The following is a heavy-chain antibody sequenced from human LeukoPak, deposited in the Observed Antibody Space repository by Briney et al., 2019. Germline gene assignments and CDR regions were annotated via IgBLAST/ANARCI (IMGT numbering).Heavy chain of an antibody. D-gene: IGHD3-9*01. Sequence: PSETLSLTCAVYGGSFSGYYWSWIRQPPGKGLEWIGEINHSGSTNYNPSLKSRVTISVDTSKNQFSLKLSSVTAADTAVYYCARHRGSLTGYKSRFDYWGQGTLVTVSS. CDR1: GGSFSGYY. CDR2: INHSGST. V-gene: IGHV4-34*01. J-gene: IGHJ4*02. CDR3: ARHRGSLTGYKSRFDY.